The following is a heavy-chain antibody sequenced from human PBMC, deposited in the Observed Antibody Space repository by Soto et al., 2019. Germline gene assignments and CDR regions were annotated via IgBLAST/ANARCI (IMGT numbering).Heavy chain of an antibody. J-gene: IGHJ6*02. V-gene: IGHV3-23*01. CDR3: AKDPPWTVGPLAMDV. Sequence: GGSLRLSCAASGFTFSSYAMGWVRQAPGKGLEWVSTFSGSGGNIYYAESVKGRLTISRDDSKNALYLHMNSLRVEDTAVYYCAKDPPWTVGPLAMDVWGQGTTVTVSS. D-gene: IGHD3-3*01. CDR2: FSGSGGNI. CDR1: GFTFSSYA.